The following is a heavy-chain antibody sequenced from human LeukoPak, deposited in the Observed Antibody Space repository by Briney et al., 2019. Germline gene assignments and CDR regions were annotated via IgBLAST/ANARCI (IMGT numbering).Heavy chain of an antibody. CDR2: ISYDGSNK. Sequence: GGSLRLSCAASGFTFSSYAMHWVRQAPGKGLEWVAVISYDGSNKYYADSVKGRFTISRDNSKNTLYLQMNSLRAEDTAVYYCARDPDYWDAFDIWGQGTMVTVSS. V-gene: IGHV3-30-3*01. CDR1: GFTFSSYA. J-gene: IGHJ3*02. D-gene: IGHD4-11*01. CDR3: ARDPDYWDAFDI.